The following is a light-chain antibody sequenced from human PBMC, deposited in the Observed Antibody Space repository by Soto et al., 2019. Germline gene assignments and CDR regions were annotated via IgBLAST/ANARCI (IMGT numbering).Light chain of an antibody. CDR1: QSVSCSY. Sequence: EIGLTQSPGTLSLSPGERATLSCRASQSVSCSYLAWYQQKPGQAPRLLIYGASSRATGTPDRFSGSGSGKDCTLTISRLEPEDVAVYYCQQYGSSYNFGQGTKRESK. V-gene: IGKV3-20*01. CDR2: GAS. J-gene: IGKJ2*01. CDR3: QQYGSSYN.